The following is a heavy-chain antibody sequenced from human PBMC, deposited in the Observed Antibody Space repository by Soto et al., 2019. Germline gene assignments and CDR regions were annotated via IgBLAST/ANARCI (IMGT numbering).Heavy chain of an antibody. Sequence: QVQLVQSGAEVKKPGSSVKVSCKASGGTFSSYAISWVRQAPGQGLEWMGGIIPIFGTANYAQKFQGRVTITADESTITAYMELSSLRSEDTAVYYCARVQRAAARPGYCSGGSCSDQYYYYYYGMDVWGQGTTVTVSS. J-gene: IGHJ6*02. V-gene: IGHV1-69*01. D-gene: IGHD2-15*01. CDR3: ARVQRAAARPGYCSGGSCSDQYYYYYYGMDV. CDR1: GGTFSSYA. CDR2: IIPIFGTA.